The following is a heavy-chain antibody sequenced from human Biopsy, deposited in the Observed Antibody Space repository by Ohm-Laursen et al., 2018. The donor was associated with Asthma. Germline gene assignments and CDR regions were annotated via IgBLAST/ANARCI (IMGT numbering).Heavy chain of an antibody. Sequence: RSLRLSCAASGFTFSNAWMSWVRQAPGKGLEWVAVGGSYYDGGLKYYADSVNGRFTVSRDDSKNTLYLQMNSLRPDDTAVYYCARDVMEWYLPAFDFWGQETLVTVSS. V-gene: IGHV3-30-3*01. CDR3: ARDVMEWYLPAFDF. CDR1: GFTFSNAW. CDR2: GGSYYDGGLK. D-gene: IGHD3-3*01. J-gene: IGHJ4*02.